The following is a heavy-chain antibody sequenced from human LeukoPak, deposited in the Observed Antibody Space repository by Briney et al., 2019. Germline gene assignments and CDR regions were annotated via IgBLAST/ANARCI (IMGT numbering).Heavy chain of an antibody. CDR3: AKMYSSSWSRRGFDP. J-gene: IGHJ5*02. CDR2: INPNSGGT. V-gene: IGHV1-2*02. Sequence: ASVKVSCKASGYTFTGYYMHWVRQAPGQGLEWMGWINPNSGGTNYAQKFQGRVTMTRDTSISTAYMELSRLRSDDTAVYYCAKMYSSSWSRRGFDPWGQGTLVTVSS. D-gene: IGHD6-13*01. CDR1: GYTFTGYY.